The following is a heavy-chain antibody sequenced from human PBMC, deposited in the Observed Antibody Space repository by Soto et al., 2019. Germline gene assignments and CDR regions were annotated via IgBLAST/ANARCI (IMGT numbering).Heavy chain of an antibody. V-gene: IGHV3-74*01. CDR1: GFSIRKYW. CDR3: AIQDCTNDVCLEAAVTVVGALEY. CDR2: ISGDGTTT. J-gene: IGHJ4*02. Sequence: EVQLVESGGGLVQPGEALRLACAASGFSIRKYWMHWVRQAPGKGPVWVSYISGDGTTTDYAGSVKGRFTISRDNAKNTLFPQMDSLRVEVTAIYFCAIQDCTNDVCLEAAVTVVGALEYWGREAQVTVS. D-gene: IGHD2-8*01.